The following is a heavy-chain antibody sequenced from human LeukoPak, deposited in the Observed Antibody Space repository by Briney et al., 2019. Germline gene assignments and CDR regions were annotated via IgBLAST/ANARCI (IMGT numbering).Heavy chain of an antibody. CDR2: ISYDGSNK. D-gene: IGHD3-22*01. V-gene: IGHV3-30*04. J-gene: IGHJ4*02. CDR1: RFTFSSYA. CDR3: ARSPLERSGYYFPYFDY. Sequence: GGSLRLSCAASRFTFSSYAMHWVRQAPGKGLEWVAVISYDGSNKYYADSVKGRFTISRDNSKNTLYLQMNSLRAEDTAVYYCARSPLERSGYYFPYFDYWGQGTLVTVSS.